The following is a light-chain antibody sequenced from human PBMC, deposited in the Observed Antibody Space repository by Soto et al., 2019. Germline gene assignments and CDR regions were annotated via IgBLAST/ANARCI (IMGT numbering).Light chain of an antibody. CDR2: DVS. CDR1: SSDVGGYNY. Sequence: QSVLTQPASVSGSPGQSITISCTGTSSDVGGYNYVSWYQQHPDKAPKLMIYDVSNRPSGVSNRFSGSKSGNTASLTISGLQAEDEADYYCSSYTSSSTYVVFGGGTQLTVL. V-gene: IGLV2-14*01. J-gene: IGLJ2*01. CDR3: SSYTSSSTYVV.